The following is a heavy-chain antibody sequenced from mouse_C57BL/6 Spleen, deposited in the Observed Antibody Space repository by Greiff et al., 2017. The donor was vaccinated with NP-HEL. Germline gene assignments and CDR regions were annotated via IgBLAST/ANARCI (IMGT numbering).Heavy chain of an antibody. CDR1: GFTFSDYY. Sequence: LVESEGGLVQPGSSMKLSCTASGFTFSDYYMAWVRQVPEKGLEWVANINYDGSSTYYLDSLKSRFIISRDNAKNILYLQMSSLKSEDTATYYCARVYDYGWYFDVWGTGTTVTVSS. CDR2: INYDGSST. J-gene: IGHJ1*03. V-gene: IGHV5-16*01. CDR3: ARVYDYGWYFDV. D-gene: IGHD2-4*01.